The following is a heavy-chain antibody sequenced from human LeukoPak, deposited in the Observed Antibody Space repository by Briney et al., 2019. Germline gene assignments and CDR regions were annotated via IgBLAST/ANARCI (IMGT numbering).Heavy chain of an antibody. CDR2: IVVGSGNT. CDR3: AADPSWYYYDSTNDAFDI. D-gene: IGHD3-22*01. V-gene: IGHV1-58*02. J-gene: IGHJ3*02. CDR1: GFTFTSSA. Sequence: SVKVSCKASGFTFTSSAMQWVRQARGQRLEWIGWIVVGSGNTNYAQKFQERVTITRDMSTSTAYMELSSLRSEDTAVYYCAADPSWYYYDSTNDAFDIWGQGTMVTVSS.